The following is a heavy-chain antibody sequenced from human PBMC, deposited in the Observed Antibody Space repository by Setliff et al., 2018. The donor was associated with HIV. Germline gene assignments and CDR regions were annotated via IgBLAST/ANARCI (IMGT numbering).Heavy chain of an antibody. J-gene: IGHJ4*02. CDR3: ARVIDHGARWFFDY. D-gene: IGHD4-17*01. V-gene: IGHV3-21*04. Sequence: GGSLRLSCAASGFTFSSYSMNWVRQAPGKWLEWVSSISSSSSYIFYADSVKGRFTISRDNAENILYLQMNSLRAEDTAVYYCARVIDHGARWFFDYWGQGTPVTVSS. CDR2: ISSSSSYI. CDR1: GFTFSSYS.